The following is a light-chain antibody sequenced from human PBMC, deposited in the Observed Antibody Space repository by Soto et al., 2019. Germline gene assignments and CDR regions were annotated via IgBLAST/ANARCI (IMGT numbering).Light chain of an antibody. Sequence: QGVVTQEPSLTVSPGGTVTLTCAPSTGAVTGGYYPNWFQRKPGQAPRPLIYSTSNKHSWTPARFSGSLLGGKAALTLSGVQPEDEAEYYCLLYYGGAQLIFGGGTKLTVL. J-gene: IGLJ2*01. CDR1: TGAVTGGYY. CDR3: LLYYGGAQLI. CDR2: STS. V-gene: IGLV7-43*01.